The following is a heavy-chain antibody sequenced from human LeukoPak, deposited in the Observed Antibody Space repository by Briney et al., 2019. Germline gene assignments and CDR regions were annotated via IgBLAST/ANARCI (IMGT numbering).Heavy chain of an antibody. CDR2: VYYISNT. CDR3: ARTQSQSGSYRYYFGY. V-gene: IGHV4-61*08. D-gene: IGHD1-26*01. J-gene: IGHJ4*02. Sequence: SETLSLTCTVSGASVGSAGYYWSWIRQPPGGGLEWIGYVYYISNTNYNPSLKSRVTMSANPSENQFSLKLNSVTAADTAMYYCARTQSQSGSYRYYFGYWGQGTLVTVSS. CDR1: GASVGSAGYY.